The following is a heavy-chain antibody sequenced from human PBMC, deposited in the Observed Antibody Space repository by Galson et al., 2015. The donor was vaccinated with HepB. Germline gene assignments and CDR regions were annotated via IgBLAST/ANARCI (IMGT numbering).Heavy chain of an antibody. D-gene: IGHD3-22*01. Sequence: SVKVSCKASGYTFTSYYMHWVRQAPGQGLEWMGIINPSGGSTSYAQKFQGRVTMTRDTSTSTVYMELSSLRSEDTAVYYCARDSGYYDSSDYCLDWGQGTLVTVSS. CDR3: ARDSGYYDSSDYCLD. J-gene: IGHJ4*02. CDR1: GYTFTSYY. CDR2: INPSGGST. V-gene: IGHV1-46*01.